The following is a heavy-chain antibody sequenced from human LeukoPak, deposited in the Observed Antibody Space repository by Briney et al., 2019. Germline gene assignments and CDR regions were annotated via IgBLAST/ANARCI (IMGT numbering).Heavy chain of an antibody. D-gene: IGHD3/OR15-3a*01. CDR1: GYTFSGYL. J-gene: IGHJ4*02. CDR2: FNPKSGGT. CDR3: AREVGQIDY. Sequence: GASVKVSCKASGYTFSGYLIHWVRQAPGQGLEWMGWFNPKSGGTIYAQKYQGRVTMTRDTSISTAYMELRSLRSDDTAVYYCAREVGQIDYWGQGTLVTVSS. V-gene: IGHV1-2*02.